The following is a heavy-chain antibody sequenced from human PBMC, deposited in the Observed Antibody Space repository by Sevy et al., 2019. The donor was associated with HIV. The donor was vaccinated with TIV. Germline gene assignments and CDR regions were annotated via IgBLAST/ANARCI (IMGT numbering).Heavy chain of an antibody. CDR1: GITVSINY. CDR2: IYAGDST. Sequence: GGSLRLSCATSGITVSINYMSWVRQAPGKGLEWVSAIYAGDSTYYTDSVRGRFTISRDNSKNTLYLQMNSLGVEDTATYYCAKTRGFSGLGAFDAWGQGTLVTVSS. D-gene: IGHD5-18*01. J-gene: IGHJ3*01. V-gene: IGHV3-53*01. CDR3: AKTRGFSGLGAFDA.